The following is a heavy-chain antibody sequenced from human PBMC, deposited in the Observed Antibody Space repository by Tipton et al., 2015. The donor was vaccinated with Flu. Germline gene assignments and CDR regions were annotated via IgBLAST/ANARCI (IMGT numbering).Heavy chain of an antibody. CDR3: ATRAYSSGWYMYFDY. CDR1: GYSISSGYY. J-gene: IGHJ4*02. V-gene: IGHV4-38-2*02. Sequence: LRFSCTVSGYSISSGYYWGWIRQPPGKGLEWIGSIYHSGSTYYNPSLKSRVTISVDTSKNQFSLKLSSVTAADTAVYYCATRAYSSGWYMYFDYWGQGTLVTVSS. CDR2: IYHSGST. D-gene: IGHD6-19*01.